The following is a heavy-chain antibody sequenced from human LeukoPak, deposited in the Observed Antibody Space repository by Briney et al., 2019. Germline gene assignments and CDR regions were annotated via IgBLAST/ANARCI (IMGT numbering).Heavy chain of an antibody. CDR1: GFTFSSYW. Sequence: GGSLRLSCAASGFTFSSYWMSWVRQAPGKGLEWVANIKQDGSEKYYVDSVRGRFTISRANAKNSLYLQMNSLRAEDTAVYYCARDPLERYDFWSGYFYMDVWGKGTTVTVSS. D-gene: IGHD3-3*01. CDR3: ARDPLERYDFWSGYFYMDV. V-gene: IGHV3-7*01. J-gene: IGHJ6*03. CDR2: IKQDGSEK.